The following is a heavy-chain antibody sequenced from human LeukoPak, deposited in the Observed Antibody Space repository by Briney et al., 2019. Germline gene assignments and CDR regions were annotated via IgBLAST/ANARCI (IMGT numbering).Heavy chain of an antibody. D-gene: IGHD4-11*01. V-gene: IGHV1-18*01. Sequence: GASVKVSCKASDYIFTSYGIIWVRQAPGQGLQGMGWISAHNGNTNYAQKLQGRVTMTTDTSTSTVYMELRSLRSDDTAVYYCARAQTTLLLDYWGQGTLVTVSS. CDR3: ARAQTTLLLDY. CDR1: DYIFTSYG. CDR2: ISAHNGNT. J-gene: IGHJ4*02.